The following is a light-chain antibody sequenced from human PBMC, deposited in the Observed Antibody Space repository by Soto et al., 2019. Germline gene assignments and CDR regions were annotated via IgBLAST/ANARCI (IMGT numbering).Light chain of an antibody. J-gene: IGKJ1*01. Sequence: DIQMTQSPSTLSASVGDRVTITCRASQSIVRWLAWYQHKPGKAPKLLIYDASSLESGVPSRFSGSGSGAEFTLTFSSLQPDDFATYYGQQYNSDARTVGQGTKVVIK. V-gene: IGKV1-5*01. CDR2: DAS. CDR3: QQYNSDART. CDR1: QSIVRW.